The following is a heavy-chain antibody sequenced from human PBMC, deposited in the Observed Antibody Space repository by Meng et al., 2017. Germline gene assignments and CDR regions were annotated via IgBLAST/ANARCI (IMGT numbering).Heavy chain of an antibody. V-gene: IGHV1-2*06. J-gene: IGHJ4*02. D-gene: IGHD6-19*01. CDR1: GYNFPDYY. Sequence: QLQLVQAGAQVKKPWASVKVSCKPSGYNFPDYYIHWVRRAPGQGLEWMGRIYPKSGDTHYAQYFQARVTMTGDTSISTAYMELSRLRSDDTAVYYCARGWVVPFDYWGQGTLVTVSS. CDR3: ARGWVVPFDY. CDR2: IYPKSGDT.